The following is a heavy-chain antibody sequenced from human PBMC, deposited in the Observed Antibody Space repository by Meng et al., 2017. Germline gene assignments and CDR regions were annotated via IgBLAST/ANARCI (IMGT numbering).Heavy chain of an antibody. CDR1: GFTFRNYW. J-gene: IGHJ5*02. Sequence: EGQLVGSGGGLVQSGGSLGLSCTASGFTFRNYWMHWVRQAPGKGLVWVSRIKPDGTMTVYADSVKGRFTISRDNAKNTLYLQMNSLRSDDTAVYYCARSDWFDPWGQGTLVTVSS. CDR2: IKPDGTMT. CDR3: ARSDWFDP. V-gene: IGHV3-74*01.